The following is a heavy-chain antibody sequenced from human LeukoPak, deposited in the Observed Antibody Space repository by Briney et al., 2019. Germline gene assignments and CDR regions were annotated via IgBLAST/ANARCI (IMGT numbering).Heavy chain of an antibody. CDR2: IYPGDSDT. CDR1: GYSFTSYW. CDR3: ARPGQLGEYTPYHFDY. D-gene: IGHD3-16*01. V-gene: IGHV5-51*01. Sequence: GESLKISCKGSGYSFTSYWIGWVRQMPGKGLEWMGIIYPGDSDTRYSPSFQGQVTISADKSISTAYLQWSSLKASDTAMYYCARPGQLGEYTPYHFDYWGQGILVTVSS. J-gene: IGHJ4*02.